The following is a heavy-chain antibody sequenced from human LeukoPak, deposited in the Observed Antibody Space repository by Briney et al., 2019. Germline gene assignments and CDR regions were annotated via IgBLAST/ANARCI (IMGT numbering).Heavy chain of an antibody. V-gene: IGHV3-21*04. Sequence: GGSLRLSCAASGFTFSSYSMTWVRQAPGKGLEWVSSITPSSSYINYGDSVKGRFTISRDNAKNSLYLQMNSLRAEDTAVYYCARESYYDSSGSDYWGQGTLVTVSS. CDR1: GFTFSSYS. CDR3: ARESYYDSSGSDY. CDR2: ITPSSSYI. D-gene: IGHD3-22*01. J-gene: IGHJ4*02.